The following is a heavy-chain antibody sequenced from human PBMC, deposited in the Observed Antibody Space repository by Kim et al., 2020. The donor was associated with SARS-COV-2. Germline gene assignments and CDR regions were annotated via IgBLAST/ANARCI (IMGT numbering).Heavy chain of an antibody. J-gene: IGHJ4*02. Sequence: GGSLRLSCVASGFTFSDYWMHWVRQAPGKGLVWVSRINSDGISTSYADSVKGRFTISRDNAKNTLYLQMNSLRAEDTAVYYCARARPAAIGDYWGQGTLVTVSS. D-gene: IGHD2-2*01. CDR1: GFTFSDYW. V-gene: IGHV3-74*01. CDR2: INSDGIST. CDR3: ARARPAAIGDY.